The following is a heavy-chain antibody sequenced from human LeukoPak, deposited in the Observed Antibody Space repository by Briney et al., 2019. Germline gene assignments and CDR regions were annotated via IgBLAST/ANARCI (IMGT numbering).Heavy chain of an antibody. CDR2: IRYDGSNK. D-gene: IGHD3-22*01. CDR3: ATPVMTYYYDSSG. CDR1: GFTFSSYG. V-gene: IGHV3-30*02. Sequence: HPGGSLRLSCTASGFTFSSYGMHWVRQAPGKGLEWVAFIRYDGSNKYYADSVKGRFTISRDNSKNTLYLQMNSLRAEDTAVYYCATPVMTYYYDSSGWGQGTLVTVSS. J-gene: IGHJ4*02.